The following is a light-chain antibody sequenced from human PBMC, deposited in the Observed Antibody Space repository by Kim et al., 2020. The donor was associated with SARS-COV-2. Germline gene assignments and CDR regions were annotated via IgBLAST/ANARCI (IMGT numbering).Light chain of an antibody. CDR2: GAS. CDR3: QQYNNWPRWT. J-gene: IGKJ1*01. V-gene: IGKV3-15*01. Sequence: SPGERATLSCRASQSVSSYLAWYQQKPGQAPRLLIYGASTRATGIPARFSGSGSGTEFTLTISSLQSEDFAVYYCQQYNNWPRWTFGQGTKVEIK. CDR1: QSVSSY.